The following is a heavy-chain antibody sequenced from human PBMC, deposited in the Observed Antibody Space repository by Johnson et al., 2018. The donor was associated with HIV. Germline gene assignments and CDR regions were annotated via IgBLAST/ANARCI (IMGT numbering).Heavy chain of an antibody. V-gene: IGHV3-52*01. CDR1: GFTFSSSW. CDR2: IKCDGSEK. J-gene: IGHJ3*02. D-gene: IGHD6-13*01. CDR3: AKGIAAAGTGAFDI. Sequence: MLLVESGGGVVQPGRSLRLSCAASGFTFSSSWMHWVCQAPEKGLEWVADIKCDGSEKYYVDSVKGRFTISRDNAKNTLYLKMNSLRAEDTAVYYCAKGIAAAGTGAFDIWGQGTMVTVSS.